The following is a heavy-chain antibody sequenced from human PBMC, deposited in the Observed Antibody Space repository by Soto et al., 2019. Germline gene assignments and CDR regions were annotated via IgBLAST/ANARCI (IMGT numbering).Heavy chain of an antibody. D-gene: IGHD6-19*01. CDR3: AKGEWLVRFRYYYGMDV. Sequence: GGSLRLSCAASGFTFSSYAMSWVRQAPGKGLEWVSAISGSCGSTYYADSVKGRFTISRDNSKNTLYLQMNSLRAEDTAVYYCAKGEWLVRFRYYYGMDVWGQGTTVTSP. CDR1: GFTFSSYA. CDR2: ISGSCGST. J-gene: IGHJ6*02. V-gene: IGHV3-23*01.